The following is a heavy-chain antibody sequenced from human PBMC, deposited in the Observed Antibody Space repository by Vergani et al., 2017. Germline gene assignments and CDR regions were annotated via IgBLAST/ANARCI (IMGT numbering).Heavy chain of an antibody. J-gene: IGHJ4*02. CDR2: IYTSGST. CDR1: GGSISSGNYY. V-gene: IGHV4-61*02. Sequence: QVQLQESGPELVKPSQTLSLTCTVSGGSISSGNYYWSWIRQPAGKGLEWIGRIYTSGSTNYNPSHKSRVTIAVDTSKNQFSLKLSSVTAADTAVDYCAGGGADYYDSSGWYYWGQGTLVTVSS. D-gene: IGHD3-22*01. CDR3: AGGGADYYDSSGWYY.